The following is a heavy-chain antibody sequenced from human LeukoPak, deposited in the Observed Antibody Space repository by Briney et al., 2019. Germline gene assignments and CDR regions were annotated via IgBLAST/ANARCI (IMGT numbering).Heavy chain of an antibody. CDR2: IYYSGST. J-gene: IGHJ5*02. CDR1: GGSISSYY. Sequence: TSETLSLTCTVSGGSISSYYWSWIRQPPGKGLEWIGYIYYSGSTNYSPSLKSRVTISVDTSKNQFSLKLSSVTAADTAVYYCARDLGDCSGGSCYWFDPWGQGTLVTVSS. D-gene: IGHD2-15*01. CDR3: ARDLGDCSGGSCYWFDP. V-gene: IGHV4-59*01.